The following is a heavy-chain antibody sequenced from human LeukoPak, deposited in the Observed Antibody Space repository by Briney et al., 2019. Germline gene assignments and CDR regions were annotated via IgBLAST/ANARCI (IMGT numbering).Heavy chain of an antibody. V-gene: IGHV4-4*07. Sequence: PSETLSLTCTVSGGSISSYYWSWIRQPAGKGLEWIGRIYTSGSTNYNPSLKSRVTMSVDTSKNQFSLRLSSVTAADTAVYYCARDPGYSSSWPFDYWGQGTLVTVSS. CDR1: GGSISSYY. CDR2: IYTSGST. D-gene: IGHD6-13*01. J-gene: IGHJ4*02. CDR3: ARDPGYSSSWPFDY.